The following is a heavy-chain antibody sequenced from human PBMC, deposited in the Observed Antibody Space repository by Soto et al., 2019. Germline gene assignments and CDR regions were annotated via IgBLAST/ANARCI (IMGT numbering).Heavy chain of an antibody. CDR3: ARAYEGDYFDY. CDR1: GFTFRSYA. Sequence: QVQLVESGGGVVQPGRSLRLSCAASGFTFRSYAMHWVRQAPGKGLEWVAVISYDGSNKYYADSVKGRLTISKDNSKNTLYLQMNSLRAEDTAVYYCARAYEGDYFDYWGQGTLVTVSS. J-gene: IGHJ4*02. D-gene: IGHD3-16*01. CDR2: ISYDGSNK. V-gene: IGHV3-30-3*01.